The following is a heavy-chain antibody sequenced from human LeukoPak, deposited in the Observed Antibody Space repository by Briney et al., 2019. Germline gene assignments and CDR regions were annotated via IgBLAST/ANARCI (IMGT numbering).Heavy chain of an antibody. D-gene: IGHD6-13*01. J-gene: IGHJ4*02. CDR3: ARDLSPGIAAAGTLDY. V-gene: IGHV3-21*01. CDR2: ISSSSSYI. Sequence: GGSLRLSCAASGFTFSSYSMNWVRQAAGKGLEWVSSISSSSSYIYYADSVKGRFTISRDNAKNSLYLQMNSLRVEDTAVYYCARDLSPGIAAAGTLDYWGQGTLVTVSS. CDR1: GFTFSSYS.